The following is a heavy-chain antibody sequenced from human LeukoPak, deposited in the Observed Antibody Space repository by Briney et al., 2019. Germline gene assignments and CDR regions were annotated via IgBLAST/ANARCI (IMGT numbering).Heavy chain of an antibody. D-gene: IGHD1-1*01. V-gene: IGHV3-23*01. CDR1: GFTFSSYG. CDR2: ISGSGGST. J-gene: IGHJ3*02. Sequence: GGSLRLSCAASGFTFSSYGMSWVRQAPGKGLEWVSAISGSGGSTYYADSVKGWFTISRAKNTLYLQMNSLRAEDTAVYYCAKDMGGTSFAFDIWGQGTMVTVSS. CDR3: AKDMGGTSFAFDI.